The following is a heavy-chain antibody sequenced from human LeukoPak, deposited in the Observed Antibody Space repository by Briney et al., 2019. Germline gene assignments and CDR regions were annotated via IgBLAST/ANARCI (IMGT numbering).Heavy chain of an antibody. V-gene: IGHV1-46*02. CDR2: INPSGGST. J-gene: IGHJ4*02. CDR1: GYTFNSCY. Sequence: GASVTVSFKGSGYTFNSCYMHWVRQAPGQGLEWMGIINPSGGSTSYAQKFQGRVTMTRDTSTSTVYMEMSSLRSEDTAVYYCARDQNRLGIADYYFDYWGQGTLVTVSS. D-gene: IGHD2-21*01. CDR3: ARDQNRLGIADYYFDY.